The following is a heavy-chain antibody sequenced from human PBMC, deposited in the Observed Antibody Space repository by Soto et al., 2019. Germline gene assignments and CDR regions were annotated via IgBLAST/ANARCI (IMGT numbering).Heavy chain of an antibody. CDR3: ASAVGASRFDY. V-gene: IGHV4-59*01. J-gene: IGHJ4*02. CDR2: IYYSGST. CDR1: GGSISSYY. D-gene: IGHD1-26*01. Sequence: LSLTCTVSGGSISSYYWSWIRQPPGKGLEWIGYIYYSGSTNYNPSLKSRVTISVDTSKNQFSLKLSSVTAADTAVYYCASAVGASRFDYWGQGTLVTVSS.